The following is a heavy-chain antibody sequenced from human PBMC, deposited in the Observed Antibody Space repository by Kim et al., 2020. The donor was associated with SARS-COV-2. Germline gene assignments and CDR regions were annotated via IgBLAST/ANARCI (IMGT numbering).Heavy chain of an antibody. D-gene: IGHD6-6*01. V-gene: IGHV3-33*01. CDR3: ARDPPSYSSSSEWYFDL. J-gene: IGHJ2*01. CDR1: GFTFSSYG. CDR2: IWYDGSNK. Sequence: GGSLRLSCAASGFTFSSYGMHWVRQAPGKGLEWVAVIWYDGSNKYYADSVKGRFTISRDNSKNTLYLQMNSLRAEDTAVYYCARDPPSYSSSSEWYFDLWGRGTLVTVSS.